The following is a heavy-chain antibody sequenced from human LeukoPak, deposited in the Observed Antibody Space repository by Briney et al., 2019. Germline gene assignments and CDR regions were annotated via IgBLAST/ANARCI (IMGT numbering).Heavy chain of an antibody. D-gene: IGHD4-17*01. Sequence: SETLSLTCTVSGGSISSGSYYWSWIRQPAGKGLEWIGRIYTSGGTNYNPSLKSRVTISVDTSKNQFSLKLSSVTAADTAVYYCAGATVTTVWDYMDVWGKGTTVTVSS. V-gene: IGHV4-61*02. CDR3: AGATVTTVWDYMDV. CDR2: IYTSGGT. J-gene: IGHJ6*03. CDR1: GGSISSGSYY.